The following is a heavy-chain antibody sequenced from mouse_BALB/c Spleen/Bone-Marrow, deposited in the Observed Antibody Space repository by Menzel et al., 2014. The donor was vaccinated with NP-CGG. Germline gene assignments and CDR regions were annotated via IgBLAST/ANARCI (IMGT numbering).Heavy chain of an antibody. Sequence: VKLVESGAELMKPGASVEISCKATGYTFSRYWIEWVKQRPGHGLEWIGEILPGSGSTNYNEKFKGKATFTADTSPNTAYMQLSSLTSEDSAVYYCARWGYGSSYMGYFDVWGAGTTVTVSS. CDR2: ILPGSGST. CDR3: ARWGYGSSYMGYFDV. V-gene: IGHV1-9*01. J-gene: IGHJ1*01. CDR1: GYTFSRYW. D-gene: IGHD1-1*01.